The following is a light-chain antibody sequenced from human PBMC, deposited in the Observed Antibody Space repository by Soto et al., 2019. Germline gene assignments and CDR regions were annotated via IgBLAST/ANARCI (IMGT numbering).Light chain of an antibody. CDR3: QKANSFPIN. CDR2: AAS. V-gene: IGKV1-12*01. Sequence: DIQMTQSPSSVSASVGDRFTITCRASQGISSWLAWYQKKPGKAPNLLIYAASSLQSGVPSRFSGSESGTDFTLTISSLQPEDCAIYFCQKANSFPINFGQGTRLEIK. CDR1: QGISSW. J-gene: IGKJ5*01.